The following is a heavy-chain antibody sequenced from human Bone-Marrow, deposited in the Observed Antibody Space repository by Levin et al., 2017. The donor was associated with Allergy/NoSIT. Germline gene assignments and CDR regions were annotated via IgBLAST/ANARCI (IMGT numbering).Heavy chain of an antibody. D-gene: IGHD3-9*01. CDR3: ERDPGQRYGPGH. CDR1: GFTVSSDY. V-gene: IGHV3-66*01. J-gene: IGHJ4*02. Sequence: GGSLRLSCAASGFTVSSDYMNWVRQAPGKGLEWVAVIYRGGETYYVDSVKGRFSVTRDNVKNTVYIQMNTLRAEDTAVYYYERDPGQRYGPGHWGQGTLVAVSS. CDR2: IYRGGET.